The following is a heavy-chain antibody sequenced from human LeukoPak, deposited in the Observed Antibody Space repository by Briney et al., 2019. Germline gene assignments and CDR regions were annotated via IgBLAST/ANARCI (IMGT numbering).Heavy chain of an antibody. J-gene: IGHJ5*02. D-gene: IGHD6-13*01. Sequence: SETLSLTCSVSGASITGYYWSWIRQPPGKGLEWIGYIYYSGSTNYNPSLKSRVTISVDTSKNQFSPKLSSVTAADTAVYYCARDLFGYSSSWYAFDPWGQGTLVTVSS. CDR3: ARDLFGYSSSWYAFDP. CDR2: IYYSGST. V-gene: IGHV4-59*01. CDR1: GASITGYY.